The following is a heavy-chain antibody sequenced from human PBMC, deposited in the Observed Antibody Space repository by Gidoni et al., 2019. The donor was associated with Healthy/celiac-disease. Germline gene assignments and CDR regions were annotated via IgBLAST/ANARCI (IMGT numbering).Heavy chain of an antibody. D-gene: IGHD2-2*02. Sequence: QVQLVQSGAEVKKPGSSVKVSCKASGGTFSSYTISWVRQAPGQGLEWMGRIIPILGIANYAQNFQGRVTITADKSTSTAYMELSSLRSEDTAVYYCARGYCSSTSCYNIGWFDPWGQGTLVTVSS. CDR3: ARGYCSSTSCYNIGWFDP. V-gene: IGHV1-69*02. J-gene: IGHJ5*02. CDR1: GGTFSSYT. CDR2: IIPILGIA.